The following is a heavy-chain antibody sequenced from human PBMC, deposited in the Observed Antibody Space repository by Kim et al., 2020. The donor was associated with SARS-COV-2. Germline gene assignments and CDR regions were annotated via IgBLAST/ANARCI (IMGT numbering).Heavy chain of an antibody. D-gene: IGHD1-26*01. CDR3: ARHSSSGSYYAAFDI. Sequence: GESLKISCKGSGYRFTSYWIGWVRQMPGKGLEWMGIIYPGDSDTRYSPSFQGQVTISADKSISTAYLQWSSLKASDTAMYYCARHSSSGSYYAAFDIWGQGTMVTVSS. J-gene: IGHJ3*02. V-gene: IGHV5-51*01. CDR2: IYPGDSDT. CDR1: GYRFTSYW.